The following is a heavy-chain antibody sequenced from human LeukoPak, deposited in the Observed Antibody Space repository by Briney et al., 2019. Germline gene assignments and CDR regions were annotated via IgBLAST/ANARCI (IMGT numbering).Heavy chain of an antibody. CDR3: ARGQLSTLPWFDP. CDR2: INHSGST. D-gene: IGHD5/OR15-5a*01. V-gene: IGHV4-34*01. J-gene: IGHJ5*02. Sequence: SETLSLTCAVYGGSFSGYYWSWIRQPPGKGLEWIGEINHSGSTNYNPSLKSRVTISVDTSKNQFSLKLSSVTAADTAVYYCARGQLSTLPWFDPWGQGTLVTVSS. CDR1: GGSFSGYY.